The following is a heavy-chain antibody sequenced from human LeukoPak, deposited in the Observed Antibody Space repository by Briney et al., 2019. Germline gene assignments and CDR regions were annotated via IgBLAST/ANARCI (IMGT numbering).Heavy chain of an antibody. CDR3: AKYSVA. CDR2: NK. D-gene: IGHD2-21*01. Sequence: NKYYADSVKGRFTISRDNSKNTLYLQMNRLRAEDTAVYYCAKYSVAWGEGTLVSVSS. V-gene: IGHV3-30-3*02. J-gene: IGHJ5*02.